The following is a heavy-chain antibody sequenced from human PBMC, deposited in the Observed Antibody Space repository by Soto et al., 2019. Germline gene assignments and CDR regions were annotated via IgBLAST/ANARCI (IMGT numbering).Heavy chain of an antibody. CDR1: GGSISDYH. CDR3: ARRDKEEYACDI. CDR2: IYHSGST. D-gene: IGHD3-10*01. J-gene: IGHJ3*02. V-gene: IGHV4-59*08. Sequence: QVQLQESGPGMVKPSETLSLTCTVSGGSISDYHWSWIRQPPGKGLEWIGNIYHSGSTSYNPSLMIRVTISRDTSKNQFSLGLSSVTVTDTAVYYCARRDKEEYACDIWSHGTIVTVGS.